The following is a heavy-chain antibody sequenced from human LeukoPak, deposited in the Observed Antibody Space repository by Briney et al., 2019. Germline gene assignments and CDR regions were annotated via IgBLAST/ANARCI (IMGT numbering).Heavy chain of an antibody. CDR2: INHSGST. CDR3: ARVSSDRHVDY. CDR1: GGSFSGYY. V-gene: IGHV4-34*01. D-gene: IGHD2/OR15-2a*01. J-gene: IGHJ4*02. Sequence: SETLSLTCAVYGGSFSGYYWSWIRQPPGKGLEWIGEINHSGSTNYNPSLKSRVAISVDTSKNQFSLKLSPVTAADTAVYYCARVSSDRHVDYWGQGTLVTVSS.